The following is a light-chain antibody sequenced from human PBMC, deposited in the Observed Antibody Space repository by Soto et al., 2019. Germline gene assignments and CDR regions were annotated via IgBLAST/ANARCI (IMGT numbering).Light chain of an antibody. Sequence: EIVLTQSPATLSLSPGAGAALSCRASHNFSASYLAWYQQKPGQAPRLLMHGSSNRAVGIPDRFSGSGSGTEFTLTISRLEPEDFAVYYCQQYIRSPYTFGQGTRLEIK. CDR2: GSS. V-gene: IGKV3-20*01. CDR1: HNFSASY. J-gene: IGKJ2*01. CDR3: QQYIRSPYT.